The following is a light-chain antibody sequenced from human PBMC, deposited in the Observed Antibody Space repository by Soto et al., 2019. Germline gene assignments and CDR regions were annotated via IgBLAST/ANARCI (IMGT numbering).Light chain of an antibody. V-gene: IGLV2-14*01. CDR3: SSYTISNTLPFV. Sequence: QSALTQPASVSGSPGQSITVSCTGTSSDIGGHNYVSWYQQHPGKVPKLLIYEVTHRPSGVSNRFSGSKSGNTASLTISGLQAEDEADYYCSSYTISNTLPFVFGTGTKLTVL. CDR1: SSDIGGHNY. J-gene: IGLJ1*01. CDR2: EVT.